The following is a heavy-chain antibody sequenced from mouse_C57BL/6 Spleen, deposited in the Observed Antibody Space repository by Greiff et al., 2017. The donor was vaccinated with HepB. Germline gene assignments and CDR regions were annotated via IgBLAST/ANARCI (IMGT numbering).Heavy chain of an antibody. Sequence: EVKVEESGGGLVKPGGSLKLSCAASGFTFSSYAMSWVRQTPEKRLEWVATISDGGSYTYYPDNVKGRFTISRDNAKNNLYLQMSHLKSEDTAMFYCAREGDDGYYVWFAYWGQGTLVTVSA. CDR1: GFTFSSYA. D-gene: IGHD2-3*01. CDR3: AREGDDGYYVWFAY. CDR2: ISDGGSYT. V-gene: IGHV5-4*01. J-gene: IGHJ3*01.